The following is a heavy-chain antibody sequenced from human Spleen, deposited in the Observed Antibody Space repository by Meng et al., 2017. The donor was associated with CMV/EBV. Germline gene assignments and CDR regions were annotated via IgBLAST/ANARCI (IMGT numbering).Heavy chain of an antibody. D-gene: IGHD4-11*01. CDR3: ARSMTTVTTIMT. J-gene: IGHJ4*02. CDR2: ISSSSSYI. Sequence: GGSLRLSCAASGFTFTNYNMNWVRQAPGKGLEWVSSISSSSSYIYYADSVKGRFTISRDNAKNSLYLQMNSLRAEDTAVYYCARSMTTVTTIMTWGQGTLVTVSS. V-gene: IGHV3-21*01. CDR1: GFTFTNYN.